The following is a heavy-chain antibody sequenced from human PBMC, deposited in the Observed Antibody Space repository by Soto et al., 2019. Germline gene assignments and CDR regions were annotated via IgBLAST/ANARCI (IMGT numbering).Heavy chain of an antibody. CDR2: ISSTSSFT. V-gene: IGHV3-11*06. D-gene: IGHD5-12*01. CDR1: GFTFSDSY. Sequence: QVQLVESGGGLVKPGGSLRLSCVASGFTFSDSYMSWVRQAPGKGLEWVSYISSTSSFTDYAESVKGRFIISRDNAKNSLFLQMNSLRAEDTALYYCARRDGYNYFDFWGHGTPVSVSS. CDR3: ARRDGYNYFDF. J-gene: IGHJ4*01.